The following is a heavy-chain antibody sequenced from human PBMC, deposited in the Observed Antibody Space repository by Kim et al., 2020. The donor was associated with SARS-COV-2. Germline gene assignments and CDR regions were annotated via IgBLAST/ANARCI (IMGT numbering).Heavy chain of an antibody. D-gene: IGHD3-10*01. CDR1: GFTFSSYS. CDR2: ISSSSSYI. Sequence: GGSLRLSCAASGFTFSSYSMNWVRQAPGKGLEWVSSISSSSSYIYYADSVKGRFTISKDNAKNSLYLQMNSLRAEDTAVYYCAREYLWFGEWGFAAYGMVGWGQGTTVTESS. CDR3: AREYLWFGEWGFAAYGMVG. J-gene: IGHJ6*02. V-gene: IGHV3-21*01.